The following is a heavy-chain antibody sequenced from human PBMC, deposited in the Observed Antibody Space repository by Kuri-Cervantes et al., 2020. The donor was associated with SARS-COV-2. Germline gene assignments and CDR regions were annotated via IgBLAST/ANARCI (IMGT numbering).Heavy chain of an antibody. Sequence: LSLTCAASGFTFSGYAMHWVRQAPGKGLEWVAVISYDGSNKYYADSVKGRFTISRDNSKNTLYLQMNSLRAEDTAVYYCARDGRGSSSEWFDPWGQGTLVTVSS. V-gene: IGHV3-30-3*01. D-gene: IGHD6-6*01. CDR2: ISYDGSNK. CDR3: ARDGRGSSSEWFDP. CDR1: GFTFSGYA. J-gene: IGHJ5*02.